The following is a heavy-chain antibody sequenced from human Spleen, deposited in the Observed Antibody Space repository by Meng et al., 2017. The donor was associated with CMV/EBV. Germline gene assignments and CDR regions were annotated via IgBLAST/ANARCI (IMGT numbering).Heavy chain of an antibody. D-gene: IGHD5-18*01. J-gene: IGHJ5*02. V-gene: IGHV3-30*02. CDR1: GFTFRGYA. CDR2: IRYDGSNK. CDR3: AKEVEGRGYSYGYWFDP. Sequence: GESLKISCAASGFTFRGYAMNWVRQAPGKGLEWVAFIRYDGSNKYYADSVKGRFTISRDNSKNTLYLQMNSLRAEDTAVYYCAKEVEGRGYSYGYWFDPWGQGTLVTVSS.